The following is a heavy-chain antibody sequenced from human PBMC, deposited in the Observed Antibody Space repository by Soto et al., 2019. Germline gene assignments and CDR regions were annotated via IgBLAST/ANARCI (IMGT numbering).Heavy chain of an antibody. J-gene: IGHJ6*02. Sequence: EVQLVESGGGLVQPGGSLRLSCAASGFTVSSNYMSWVRQAPGKGLEWVSVIYSGGSTYYAGSVKGRFTISRDHSKNTLLLQMNSLRAEDTAVYYCAREYGDYPYYYYAMDVWGQGTTVTVSS. CDR2: IYSGGST. CDR1: GFTVSSNY. V-gene: IGHV3-66*01. D-gene: IGHD4-17*01. CDR3: AREYGDYPYYYYAMDV.